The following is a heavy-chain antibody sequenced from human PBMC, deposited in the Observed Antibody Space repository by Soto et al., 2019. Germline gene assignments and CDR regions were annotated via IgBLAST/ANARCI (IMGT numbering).Heavy chain of an antibody. J-gene: IGHJ4*02. Sequence: QVQLVESGGGVVQPGRSLRLSCAASGFTFSSYGMHWVRQAPGKGLEWVAVISYDGSNKYYADSVKGRFTISRDNSKNTLYRQMNSLRAEDTAVYYCAKDTGYSSGCDYWGQGTLVTVSS. CDR2: ISYDGSNK. CDR1: GFTFSSYG. V-gene: IGHV3-30*18. D-gene: IGHD6-19*01. CDR3: AKDTGYSSGCDY.